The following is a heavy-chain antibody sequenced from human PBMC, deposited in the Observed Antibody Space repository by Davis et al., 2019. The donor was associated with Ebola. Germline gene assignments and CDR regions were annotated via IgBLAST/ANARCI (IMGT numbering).Heavy chain of an antibody. V-gene: IGHV3-53*01. CDR2: IYMGGAT. CDR3: AIPHSFTGAFDI. CDR1: GITVNNQY. J-gene: IGHJ3*02. Sequence: GESLKISCAASGITVNNQYMIWLRQSPGKGLEYVSIIYMGGATFYADSVKGRFTISRDSSTNTLYLQMNSLRAEDTAIYYCAIPHSFTGAFDIWGQGTMVIVSS. D-gene: IGHD3-10*01.